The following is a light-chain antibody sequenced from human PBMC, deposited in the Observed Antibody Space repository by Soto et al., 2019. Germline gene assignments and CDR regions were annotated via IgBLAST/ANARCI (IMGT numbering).Light chain of an antibody. Sequence: DIVMTQSPDSLAVSLGERATINCESSQNLLYSSNNKNYLAWYQQKPGQPPKLLIYWASTRKSGVPDRFSGSGSGTDFTLTISSLQAEDVAFYYCQQYYDTPWTFGQGTKVEIK. CDR3: QQYYDTPWT. V-gene: IGKV4-1*01. CDR1: QNLLYSSNNKNY. CDR2: WAS. J-gene: IGKJ1*01.